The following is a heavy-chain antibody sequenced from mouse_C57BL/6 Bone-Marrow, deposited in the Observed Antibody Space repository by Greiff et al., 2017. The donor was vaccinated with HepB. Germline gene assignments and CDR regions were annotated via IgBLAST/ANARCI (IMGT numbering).Heavy chain of an antibody. D-gene: IGHD1-1*01. J-gene: IGHJ1*03. CDR1: GFTFSSYA. V-gene: IGHV5-9-1*02. Sequence: EVQLVESGEGLVKPGGSLKLSCAASGFTFSSYAMSWVRQTPEKRLEWVAYISSGGDYIYYADTVKGRFTISRDNARNTLYLQMSSLKSEDTAMYYCTRDYYGSPGWYFDVWGTGTTVTVSS. CDR2: ISSGGDYI. CDR3: TRDYYGSPGWYFDV.